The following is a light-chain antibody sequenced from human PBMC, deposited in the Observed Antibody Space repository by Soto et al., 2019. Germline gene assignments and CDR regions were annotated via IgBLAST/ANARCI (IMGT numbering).Light chain of an antibody. J-gene: IGKJ1*01. CDR2: GAF. V-gene: IGKV3-15*01. CDR3: QQYNDWPLT. Sequence: EIVMTQSPVTLSVSPGERATLSCRASHSVRSNLAWYQQKPGRAPSLLIYGAFTRATGIPARFSGTGSVTEFTLTISSLQSEDFALYYCQQYNDWPLTFGQGTKVDIK. CDR1: HSVRSN.